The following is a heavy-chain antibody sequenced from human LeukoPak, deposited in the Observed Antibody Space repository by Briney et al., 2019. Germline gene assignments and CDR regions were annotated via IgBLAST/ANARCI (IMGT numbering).Heavy chain of an antibody. CDR1: GYTFTGYY. Sequence: ASVKVSCKASGYTFTGYYMHWVRQAPGQGLEWMGWINPNSGGTNYAQKFQGRVTMTRDTSISTACMELSRLRSDDTAVYYCARLVSPYYYGSGSYRASDYWGQGTLVTVSS. J-gene: IGHJ4*02. D-gene: IGHD3-10*01. CDR2: INPNSGGT. CDR3: ARLVSPYYYGSGSYRASDY. V-gene: IGHV1-2*02.